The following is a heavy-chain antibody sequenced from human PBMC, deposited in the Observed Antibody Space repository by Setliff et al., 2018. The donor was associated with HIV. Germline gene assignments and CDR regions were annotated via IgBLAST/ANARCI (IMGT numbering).Heavy chain of an antibody. CDR3: ARGDYYGSGNYPPPYYFDY. D-gene: IGHD3-10*01. Sequence: GASVKVSCKASGDTFSSYVISWVRQAPGQGLEWMGGIIPIFGTPNYAQRFQGRVTITTDESTSTAYMDLSSLRSVDTAVYYCARGDYYGSGNYPPPYYFDYWGQGTLVTVSS. V-gene: IGHV1-69*05. J-gene: IGHJ4*02. CDR2: IIPIFGTP. CDR1: GDTFSSYV.